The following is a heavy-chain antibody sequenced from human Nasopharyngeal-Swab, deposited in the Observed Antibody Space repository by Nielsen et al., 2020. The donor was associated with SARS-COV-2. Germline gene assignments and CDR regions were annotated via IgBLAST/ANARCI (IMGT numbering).Heavy chain of an antibody. V-gene: IGHV3-9*01. J-gene: IGHJ4*02. CDR2: ISWNSGSI. CDR1: GFTFDDYA. CDR3: ARAHSYSGGWYPGAE. D-gene: IGHD6-19*01. Sequence: GGYLRLSCAASGFTFDDYAMHWVRQAPGKGLEWVSGISWNSGSIGYADSVKGRFTISRDNAKNSLYLQMNSLRAEDTALYYCARAHSYSGGWYPGAEWGQGTLVTVSS.